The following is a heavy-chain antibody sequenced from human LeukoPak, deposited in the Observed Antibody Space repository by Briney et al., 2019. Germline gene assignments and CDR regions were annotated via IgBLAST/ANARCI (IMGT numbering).Heavy chain of an antibody. V-gene: IGHV1-18*01. J-gene: IGHJ4*02. CDR2: ISAYNGNT. Sequence: ASVKVSCKASGYTFTSYGISWVRQAPGQGLEWMGWISAYNGNTNYAQKLQGRVTMTTDTSTSTAYMELRSLRSDDTAVYYCARDSHYYDSSGYTILDYWGQGTLVTVSS. D-gene: IGHD3-22*01. CDR3: ARDSHYYDSSGYTILDY. CDR1: GYTFTSYG.